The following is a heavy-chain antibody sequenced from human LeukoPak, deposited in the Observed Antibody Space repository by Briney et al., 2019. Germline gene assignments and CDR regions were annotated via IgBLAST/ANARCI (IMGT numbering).Heavy chain of an antibody. V-gene: IGHV3-23*01. D-gene: IGHD3-22*01. CDR2: ISGSGGST. J-gene: IGHJ3*02. CDR3: AKARILPLGGYYYVDAFDI. Sequence: GGSLRLSCAASGFTLSSYAMSWVRQAPGKGLEWVSAISGSGGSTYYADSVKGRFTISRDTSKNTLYLQMNSLRAEDTAVYYCAKARILPLGGYYYVDAFDIWGQGTMVTVSS. CDR1: GFTLSSYA.